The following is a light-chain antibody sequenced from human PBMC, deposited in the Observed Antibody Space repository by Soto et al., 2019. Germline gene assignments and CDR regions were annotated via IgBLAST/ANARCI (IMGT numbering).Light chain of an antibody. V-gene: IGKV1-8*01. CDR2: AAS. CDR1: QGISSY. Sequence: AIRMTQSPSSLSASTGDIVTITCRASQGISSYLAWYQQKPGKAPKLLIYAASTLQSGVPSRFSGSGSGTDFTLTISCLQSEDFATYYCQKYYSYPMKFGQGTKVDI. CDR3: QKYYSYPMK. J-gene: IGKJ1*01.